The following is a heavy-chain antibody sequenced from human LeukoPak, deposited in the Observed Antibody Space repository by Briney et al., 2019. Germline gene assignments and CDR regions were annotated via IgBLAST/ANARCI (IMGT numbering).Heavy chain of an antibody. Sequence: PGGSLRLSCAASGFTFSSYAMQWVRQAPGKGLEWVAVISYDGSNKYYADSVKGRFTISRDNSKNTLYLQMNSLRAEDTAVYYCATYGGNHAEETFDYWGQGTLVTVSS. CDR3: ATYGGNHAEETFDY. J-gene: IGHJ4*02. V-gene: IGHV3-30*04. CDR2: ISYDGSNK. CDR1: GFTFSSYA. D-gene: IGHD4-23*01.